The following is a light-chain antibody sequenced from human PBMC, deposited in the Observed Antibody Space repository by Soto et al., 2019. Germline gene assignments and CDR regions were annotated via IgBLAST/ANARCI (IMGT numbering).Light chain of an antibody. Sequence: QSVLTQPPSASGSPGQSVAISCTGTSSDVGGYNYVSWYQQHPGKAPKLMIYEVTKRPSGVPDRFPGSKSGNTASLTVSGLQAEDEADYFCCSHAGDNTYVFGTGTKVTVL. CDR2: EVT. J-gene: IGLJ1*01. CDR3: CSHAGDNTYV. CDR1: SSDVGGYNY. V-gene: IGLV2-8*01.